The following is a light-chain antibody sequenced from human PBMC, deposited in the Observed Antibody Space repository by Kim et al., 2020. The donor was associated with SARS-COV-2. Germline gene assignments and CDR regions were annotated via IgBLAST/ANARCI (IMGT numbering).Light chain of an antibody. CDR1: KLGDKY. CDR2: QDS. J-gene: IGLJ2*01. V-gene: IGLV3-1*01. Sequence: GSPGQTASSTWSGDKLGDKYACWYQQKPCQSPVLVIYQDSKRPSGIPERFSGSNSGNTATLTISGTQAMDEADYYCQAWDSSTVVFGGGTQLTVL. CDR3: QAWDSSTVV.